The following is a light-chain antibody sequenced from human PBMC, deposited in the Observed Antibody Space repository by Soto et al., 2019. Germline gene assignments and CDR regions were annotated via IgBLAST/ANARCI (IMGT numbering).Light chain of an antibody. V-gene: IGLV2-14*01. J-gene: IGLJ1*01. Sequence: VLTQPASVSGSPGQSITISCTGTSSDVGGYNYVSWYQQHPGKASKLMIYDVSNRPSGVSNRFSGSKSGNTASLTISGLQAEDEADYYCSSYTSSSTLFGTGTKVTVL. CDR2: DVS. CDR3: SSYTSSSTL. CDR1: SSDVGGYNY.